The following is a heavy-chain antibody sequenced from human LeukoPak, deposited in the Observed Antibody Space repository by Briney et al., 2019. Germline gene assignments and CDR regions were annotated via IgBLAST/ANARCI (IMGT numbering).Heavy chain of an antibody. CDR1: GGSISSSSYY. J-gene: IGHJ4*02. V-gene: IGHV4-39*07. CDR2: MYYSGST. CDR3: ARDGGPTAFDY. D-gene: IGHD3-16*01. Sequence: SETLSLTCTVSGGSISSSSYYWGWIRQPPGKGLEWIGSMYYSGSTYYNPSLKSRVTISVDTSKNQFSLKLSSVTAADTAVYYCARDGGPTAFDYWGQGTLVTVSS.